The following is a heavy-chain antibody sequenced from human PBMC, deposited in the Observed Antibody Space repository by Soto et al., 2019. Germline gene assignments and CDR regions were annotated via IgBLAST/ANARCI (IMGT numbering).Heavy chain of an antibody. V-gene: IGHV3-64*01. CDR2: ISSNGGTT. CDR3: VRRVSGNYDY. Sequence: EVQLAESGGGMVQPGGYLRLSCVASGFTFSSYDMHWVRQAPGKGLEYVSSISSNGGTTYYGNSVKGRFTISRDNSKNTLYLQMGSLRAEDMAVYHCVRRVSGNYDYWGQGTLVTVSS. CDR1: GFTFSSYD. J-gene: IGHJ4*02. D-gene: IGHD1-7*01.